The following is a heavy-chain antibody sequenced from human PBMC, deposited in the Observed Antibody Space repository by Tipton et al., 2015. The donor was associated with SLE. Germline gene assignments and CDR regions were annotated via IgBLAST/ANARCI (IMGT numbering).Heavy chain of an antibody. D-gene: IGHD6-13*01. CDR3: ARMSRWSFDN. CDR1: GYSISSGYY. CDR2: IYHSGST. V-gene: IGHV4-38-2*02. J-gene: IGHJ4*02. Sequence: TLSLTCNVSGYSISSGYYWGWIRQAPGKGLEWIGGIYHSGSTSYNPSLKSRVTISLDTSKNQFFLNLTSVTAADTAVFYCARMSRWSFDNWGQGTLVTVSS.